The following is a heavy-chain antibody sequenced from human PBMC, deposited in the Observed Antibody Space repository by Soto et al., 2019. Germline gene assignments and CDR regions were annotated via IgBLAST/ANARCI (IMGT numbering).Heavy chain of an antibody. CDR3: ARTQYVTGTNYYCYMDV. CDR1: GGTFSSYA. V-gene: IGHV1-69*13. Sequence: ASVKVSCKASGGTFSSYAISWVRQAPGQGLEWMGGIIPIFGTANYAQKFQGRVTITADESTSTAYMELSSLRSEDTAVYYCARTQYVTGTNYYCYMDVWGKGTTVTVSS. D-gene: IGHD1-20*01. CDR2: IIPIFGTA. J-gene: IGHJ6*03.